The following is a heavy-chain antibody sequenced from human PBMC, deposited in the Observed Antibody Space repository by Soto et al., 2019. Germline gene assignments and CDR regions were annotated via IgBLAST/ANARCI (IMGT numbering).Heavy chain of an antibody. V-gene: IGHV4-59*13. CDR3: AVWSALTQYHFDS. Sequence: PSETLSLTCAVSGASFSGSYWSWIRQPPGKGLEWIGYAYYSGTTVYNPSLKSRVSISVDTSKKHVSLRLNSVTAADTAVYYCAVWSALTQYHFDSWGHGTLVTVSS. J-gene: IGHJ4*01. CDR2: AYYSGTT. CDR1: GASFSGSY. D-gene: IGHD3-3*01.